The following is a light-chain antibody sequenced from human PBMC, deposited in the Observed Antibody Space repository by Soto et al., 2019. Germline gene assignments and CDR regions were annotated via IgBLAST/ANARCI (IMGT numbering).Light chain of an antibody. J-gene: IGLJ2*01. CDR3: TSYTGSNTGVL. Sequence: QSALTQPASVYGSPGQSITISCTGTSSDVGGYNFVSWYQQHPGKVPKVMIFEVSNRPSGVSDRFSGSKSGNTASLTISGLQAEDEADYYCTSYTGSNTGVLFGGGTKVTVL. CDR2: EVS. CDR1: SSDVGGYNF. V-gene: IGLV2-14*01.